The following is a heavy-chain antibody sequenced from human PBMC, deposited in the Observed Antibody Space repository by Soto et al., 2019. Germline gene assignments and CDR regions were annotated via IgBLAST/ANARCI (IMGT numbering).Heavy chain of an antibody. CDR2: TYYRSKWYN. Sequence: SQTLSLTCAISGDSVSSNSAAWNWIRQSPSRGLEWLGRTYYRSKWYNDYAVSVKSRITINPDTSKNQFSLQLNSVTPEDTAVYYCARDRSGSPGEDYYYYCMDVWGQGTTVTVSS. J-gene: IGHJ6*02. CDR3: ARDRSGSPGEDYYYYCMDV. D-gene: IGHD1-26*01. V-gene: IGHV6-1*01. CDR1: GDSVSSNSAA.